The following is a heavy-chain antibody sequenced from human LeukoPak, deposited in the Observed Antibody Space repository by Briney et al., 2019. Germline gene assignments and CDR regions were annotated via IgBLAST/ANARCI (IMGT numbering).Heavy chain of an antibody. CDR1: GGSISSYY. Sequence: PSETLSLTCTVSGGSISSYYWSWIRQPPGKGLEWIGYIYYSGSTNYNPSLKSRVTISVDTSKNQFSLKLSSVTAADTAVYYCARGVREARSYSSSWYGEYFDYWGQGTLVTVSS. V-gene: IGHV4-59*12. D-gene: IGHD6-13*01. J-gene: IGHJ4*02. CDR2: IYYSGST. CDR3: ARGVREARSYSSSWYGEYFDY.